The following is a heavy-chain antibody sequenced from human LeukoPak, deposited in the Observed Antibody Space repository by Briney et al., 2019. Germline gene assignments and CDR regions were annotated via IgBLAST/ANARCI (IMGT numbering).Heavy chain of an antibody. CDR3: ARDHWYDILSFDY. D-gene: IGHD1-14*01. J-gene: IGHJ4*02. V-gene: IGHV6-1*01. CDR2: TYFRSKWYY. CDR1: GDSVSSKTAT. Sequence: SQTLSLTCAISGDSVSSKTATWNWIQQSPSRGLEWLGRTYFRSKWYYDYAMSVKGRVSISPDTSKNHFSLHLDSVTPEDTAVYYCARDHWYDILSFDYWGQGTVVTVSS.